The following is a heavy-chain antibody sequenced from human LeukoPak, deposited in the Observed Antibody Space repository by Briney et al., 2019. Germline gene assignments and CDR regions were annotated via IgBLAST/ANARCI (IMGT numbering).Heavy chain of an antibody. CDR1: GYTFTYRY. CDR2: ITPFNGNT. D-gene: IGHD6-13*01. Sequence: GASVKVSCKASGYTFTYRYLHWVRQAPGQALEWMGWITPFNGNTNYAQKFQDRVTMTRDTTISTAYMELSRLRSDDRAVYYCARGPMAGMAAAVTSDFRDFDYWGQGTLVTVSS. V-gene: IGHV1-45*02. J-gene: IGHJ4*02. CDR3: ARGPMAGMAAAVTSDFRDFDY.